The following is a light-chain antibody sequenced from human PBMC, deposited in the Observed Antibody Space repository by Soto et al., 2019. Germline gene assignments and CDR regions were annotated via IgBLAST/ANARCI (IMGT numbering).Light chain of an antibody. V-gene: IGKV3-20*01. J-gene: IGKJ1*01. Sequence: EIVMTQSPATLSVSPWERATLSCRASQSVTSSSLAWYQQKPGQAPRLLIYGAITRATGIPDRFTGSGSGTDFTLTISGLEPEDFAVYYCQQYGSSPWTFGQGTKVDIK. CDR3: QQYGSSPWT. CDR1: QSVTSSS. CDR2: GAI.